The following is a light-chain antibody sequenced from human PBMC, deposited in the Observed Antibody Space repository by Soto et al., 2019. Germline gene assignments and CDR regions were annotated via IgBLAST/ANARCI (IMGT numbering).Light chain of an antibody. CDR2: SNN. CDR3: AGWDDSLNGWV. Sequence: QSVLTQPPSASGTPGQRVTISCSGSTSNIGSNTVNWYQQLPGTAPTLLIYSNNQRPSGVPDRFSGSKSGTSASLAISGLQSEDEADYYCAGWDDSLNGWVFGGGTKVTVL. CDR1: TSNIGSNT. J-gene: IGLJ3*02. V-gene: IGLV1-44*01.